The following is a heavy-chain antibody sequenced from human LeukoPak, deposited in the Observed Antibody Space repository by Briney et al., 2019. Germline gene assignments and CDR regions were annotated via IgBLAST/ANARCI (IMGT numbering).Heavy chain of an antibody. V-gene: IGHV6-1*01. CDR1: GDSVSSNSAA. CDR3: AMEQWLVSSFDY. D-gene: IGHD6-19*01. J-gene: IGHJ4*02. Sequence: SQTLSLTCAISGDSVSSNSAAWNWLRQSPSRGLEWLGRTYYWSKWYNDYAVSVKSRITINPDTSKNQFSLQLNSVTPEDTAVYYCAMEQWLVSSFDYWGQGTLVTVSS. CDR2: TYYWSKWYN.